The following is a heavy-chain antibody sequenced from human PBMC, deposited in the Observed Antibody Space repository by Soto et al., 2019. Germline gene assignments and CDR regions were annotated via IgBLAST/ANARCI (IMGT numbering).Heavy chain of an antibody. CDR2: TYYRSKWYN. J-gene: IGHJ4*02. CDR3: ARGRLWFGELLLVFDY. CDR1: GDSVSSNSAA. Sequence: QVQLQQSGPGLVKPSQTLSLTCAISGDSVSSNSAAWNWIRQSPSRGLEWLGRTYYRSKWYNDYPVSVKSRITINPDTSKNQFSLQLNSVTPEDTAVYYCARGRLWFGELLLVFDYWGQGTLVTVSS. D-gene: IGHD3-10*01. V-gene: IGHV6-1*01.